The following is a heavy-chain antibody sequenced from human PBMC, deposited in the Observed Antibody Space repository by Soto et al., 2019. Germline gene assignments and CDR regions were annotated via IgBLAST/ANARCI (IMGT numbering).Heavy chain of an antibody. CDR1: GGSISSGGYS. J-gene: IGHJ3*02. V-gene: IGHV4-30-2*01. Sequence: SETLSLTCAVSGGSISSGGYSWSWIRQPPGKGLEWIGYIYHSGCTYYNPSLKSRVTISVDRSKNQFSLKLSSVTAADTAVYYCAREDMTTVTSGSFDIWGQGTMVTVSS. CDR3: AREDMTTVTSGSFDI. CDR2: IYHSGCT. D-gene: IGHD4-17*01.